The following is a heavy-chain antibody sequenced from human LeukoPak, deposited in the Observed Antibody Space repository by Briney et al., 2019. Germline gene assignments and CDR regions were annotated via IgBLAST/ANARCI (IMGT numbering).Heavy chain of an antibody. D-gene: IGHD6-13*01. CDR1: GFTFRSYE. Sequence: GGSLRLSCAASGFTFRSYEMTWVRQAPGKGLEWVSYISSSGSTIYYADSGKGRFTISRDNAKNSLYLQMNSLRAEDTAVYYCARDKSSSSYYFDYWGQGTLVTVSS. CDR3: ARDKSSSSYYFDY. J-gene: IGHJ4*02. V-gene: IGHV3-48*03. CDR2: ISSSGSTI.